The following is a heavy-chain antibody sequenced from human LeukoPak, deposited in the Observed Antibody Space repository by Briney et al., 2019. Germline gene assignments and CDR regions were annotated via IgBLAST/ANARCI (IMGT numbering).Heavy chain of an antibody. Sequence: GGSLRLSCAASGFTVSSNYISWVRQAPGKGLEWVAVIYSGGSTYYADSVKGRFTISRDNSKNTLYLQMNSLRAEDTDVYYCARSSAGYCSSTSCPYYMDVWGKGTTVTVSS. CDR3: ARSSAGYCSSTSCPYYMDV. V-gene: IGHV3-66*02. J-gene: IGHJ6*03. CDR2: IYSGGST. D-gene: IGHD2-2*01. CDR1: GFTVSSNY.